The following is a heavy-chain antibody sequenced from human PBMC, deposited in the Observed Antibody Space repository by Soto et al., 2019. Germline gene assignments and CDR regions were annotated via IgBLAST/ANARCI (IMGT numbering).Heavy chain of an antibody. CDR1: GGSISNYY. Sequence: SETLSLTCTVSGGSISNYYWSWIRQPPGRGLEWIGHIYYSGSTYYNPSLKSRVTISVDTSKSQFSLKLSSVTAADTAVYYCTCIFSGGYGYGFYYYGMDVWGQGTTVTVSS. D-gene: IGHD5-18*01. J-gene: IGHJ6*02. CDR3: TCIFSGGYGYGFYYYGMDV. V-gene: IGHV4-59*04. CDR2: IYYSGST.